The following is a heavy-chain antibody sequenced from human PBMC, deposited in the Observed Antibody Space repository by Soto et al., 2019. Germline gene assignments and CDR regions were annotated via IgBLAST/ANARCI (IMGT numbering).Heavy chain of an antibody. CDR2: ISGSGGST. D-gene: IGHD4-17*01. J-gene: IGHJ5*02. CDR1: GFTFSSYA. Sequence: EVQLLESGGGLVQPGGSLRLSCAASGFTFSSYAMSWVRQAPGKGLEWVSAISGSGGSTYYADSVKGRFTISRDNSKNQLYLRMNSLRAEDSAVYYWAKERTVTNVGWFDPWGQGTLVTVSS. CDR3: AKERTVTNVGWFDP. V-gene: IGHV3-23*01.